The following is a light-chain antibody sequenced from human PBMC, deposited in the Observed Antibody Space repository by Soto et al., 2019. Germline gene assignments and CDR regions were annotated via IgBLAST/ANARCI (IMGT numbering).Light chain of an antibody. CDR3: NSSKSSSVV. Sequence: QSALTQPASVSGSPGQSITISCTGTSSDVSGYNYVSGYQQHPGKAPKLMIYDVSNRPSGVSNRFYGSKSVNTASLTISGLQAEDEGAYYCNSSKSSSVVFGGEHKLNVL. CDR2: DVS. CDR1: SSDVSGYNY. J-gene: IGLJ2*01. V-gene: IGLV2-14*03.